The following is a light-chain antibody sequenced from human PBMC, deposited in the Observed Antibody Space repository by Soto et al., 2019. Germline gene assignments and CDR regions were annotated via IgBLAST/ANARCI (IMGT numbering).Light chain of an antibody. J-gene: IGKJ1*01. Sequence: DIVLTQSPGTLSLSPGDRATLSCRASQSVSSGYLAWYQQKPGQAPRLLIHGTSSRAAGIPDRFSGSGSGTDFTLTISRLEPEDFAVYFCQHYGRSPRTFGQGTKVEI. CDR2: GTS. CDR3: QHYGRSPRT. CDR1: QSVSSGY. V-gene: IGKV3-20*01.